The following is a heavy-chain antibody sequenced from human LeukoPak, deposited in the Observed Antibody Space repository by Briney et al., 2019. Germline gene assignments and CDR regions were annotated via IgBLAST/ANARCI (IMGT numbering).Heavy chain of an antibody. V-gene: IGHV4-59*01. Sequence: SETLSLICTVSGGSISSYYWSWIRQPPGKGLEWIGYIYYSGSTNYNPSLKSRVTISVDTSKNQFSPKLSSVTAADTAVYYCARGLVVVPAALGYYYYGMDVWGKGTTVTVSS. CDR2: IYYSGST. D-gene: IGHD2-2*01. CDR3: ARGLVVVPAALGYYYYGMDV. J-gene: IGHJ6*04. CDR1: GGSISSYY.